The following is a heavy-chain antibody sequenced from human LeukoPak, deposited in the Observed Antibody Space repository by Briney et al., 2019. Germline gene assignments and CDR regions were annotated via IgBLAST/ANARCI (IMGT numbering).Heavy chain of an antibody. CDR1: GFTFSRYC. Sequence: PGGSLRLPCAASGFTFSRYCMTWVRQAPGKGLERVVNIKDDGSGKFYVDSVKGRFTISRDNAKNSLYLQMNNPRAEDTAVYYCARGDTSCSIFDYWGQGTLVIVSS. CDR2: IKDDGSGK. V-gene: IGHV3-7*01. D-gene: IGHD5-18*01. CDR3: ARGDTSCSIFDY. J-gene: IGHJ4*02.